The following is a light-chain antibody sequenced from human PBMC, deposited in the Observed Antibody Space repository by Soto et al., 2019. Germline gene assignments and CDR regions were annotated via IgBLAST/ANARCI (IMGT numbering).Light chain of an antibody. CDR2: EVS. CDR1: SSYIGIYKY. CDR3: SSYTSSSTYV. V-gene: IGLV2-14*01. J-gene: IGLJ1*01. Sequence: SVLTQPASVSGSPGQSIAISCTGSSSYIGIYKYVSWYQQHPGKATKLMIYEVSNRPSGVSNRFSGSKSGNTASLTISGLQAEDEADYYCSSYTSSSTYVFGTGTKVKVL.